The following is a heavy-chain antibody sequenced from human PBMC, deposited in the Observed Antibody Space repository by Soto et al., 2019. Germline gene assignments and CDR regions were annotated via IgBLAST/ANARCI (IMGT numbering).Heavy chain of an antibody. CDR3: ARDQGLCSGGSCWGYFDY. CDR2: INAANGNT. Sequence: WKACGDSFASRSIHWVRQATGQRLEWMGWINAANGNTKYSQKFQGRVTITRDTSASTAYMELSSLRSEDTAVYYCARDQGLCSGGSCWGYFDYWGQGTLVTVSS. V-gene: IGHV1-3*01. D-gene: IGHD2-15*01. J-gene: IGHJ4*02. CDR1: GDSFASRS.